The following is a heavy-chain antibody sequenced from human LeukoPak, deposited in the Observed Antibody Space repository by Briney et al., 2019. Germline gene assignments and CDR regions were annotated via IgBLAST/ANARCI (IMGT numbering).Heavy chain of an antibody. J-gene: IGHJ4*02. V-gene: IGHV3-33*06. Sequence: GRSLRLSCAASGFTFNNYGMHWVRQAPGKGLEWVALIWYDGTNKYYGDSVKGRFTISRDNSKNTVYLQMNSLRAEDTAVYYCAKVWGSSWSPFDYWGQGTLLTVSS. D-gene: IGHD6-13*01. CDR3: AKVWGSSWSPFDY. CDR1: GFTFNNYG. CDR2: IWYDGTNK.